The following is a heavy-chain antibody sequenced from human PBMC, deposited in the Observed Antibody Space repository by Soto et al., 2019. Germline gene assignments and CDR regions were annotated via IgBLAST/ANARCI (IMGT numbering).Heavy chain of an antibody. CDR3: ARVGAGCSGGSCYGKSFDY. J-gene: IGHJ4*02. V-gene: IGHV1-18*01. Sequence: QVQLVQSGAEVKKPGASVKVSCKASGYTFTSYGISWVRQAPVQGLEWMGWISAYNGNTNYAQKLQGRVTMTTDTSTSTAYMELRSLRSDDTAVYYCARVGAGCSGGSCYGKSFDYWGQGTLVTVSS. CDR2: ISAYNGNT. CDR1: GYTFTSYG. D-gene: IGHD2-15*01.